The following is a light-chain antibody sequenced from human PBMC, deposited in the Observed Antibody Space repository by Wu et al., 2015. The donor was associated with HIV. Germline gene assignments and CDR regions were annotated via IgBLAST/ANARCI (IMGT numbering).Light chain of an antibody. CDR2: GTS. CDR3: HQYGGSYT. CDR1: QSVGSTY. V-gene: IGKV3-20*01. Sequence: EIVLTQSPGTLSLSPGERATLSCRASQSVGSTYLGWYQQRPGQAPRLLIYGTSSRATGIPDGFSGSGSGTDFTLTISRLEPEDSAVYFCHQYGGSYTFGQGTKLEIK. J-gene: IGKJ2*01.